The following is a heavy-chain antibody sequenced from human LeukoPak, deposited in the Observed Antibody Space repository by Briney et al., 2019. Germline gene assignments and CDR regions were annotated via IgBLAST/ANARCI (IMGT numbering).Heavy chain of an antibody. Sequence: SQTLSLTCAVSGGSISSGDFSWSWIRQPPGKGLEWIGYIYHSGSTYYNPSLKSRVAISIDTSKNQFSLKLTSVTAADTAVYYCAKKSGNSWYYDIWGGGTLVTVSS. J-gene: IGHJ2*01. CDR2: IYHSGST. D-gene: IGHD4-23*01. V-gene: IGHV4-30-2*01. CDR1: GGSISSGDFS. CDR3: AKKSGNSWYYDI.